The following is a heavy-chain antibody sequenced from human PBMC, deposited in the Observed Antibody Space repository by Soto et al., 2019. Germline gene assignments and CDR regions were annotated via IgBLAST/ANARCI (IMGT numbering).Heavy chain of an antibody. CDR1: GGSVSSGSYY. CDR2: IYYSGST. CDR3: ARGWDYSYSSGWLIDY. V-gene: IGHV4-61*01. Sequence: SETLSLTCTVSGGSVSSGSYYWSWIRQPPGKGLEWIGYIYYSGSTNYNPSLKSRVTISVDTSKNQFSLKLSSVTAADTAVYYCARGWDYSYSSGWLIDYWGQGTLVTVS. J-gene: IGHJ4*02. D-gene: IGHD6-19*01.